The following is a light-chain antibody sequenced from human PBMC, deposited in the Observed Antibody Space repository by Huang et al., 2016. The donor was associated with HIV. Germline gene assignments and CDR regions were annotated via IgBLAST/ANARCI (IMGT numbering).Light chain of an antibody. CDR2: DAS. CDR1: KDISNY. V-gene: IGKV1-33*01. Sequence: DVQMTQSPSSLSASIGDRVTITCQASKDISNYLNWYQQKPGKAPKLLIYDASSLEIGVPSRFSGSGSGTYFTFTITSLQPEDIATYYCQQYDNLPPALTFGGGTKVEIK. CDR3: QQYDNLPPALT. J-gene: IGKJ4*01.